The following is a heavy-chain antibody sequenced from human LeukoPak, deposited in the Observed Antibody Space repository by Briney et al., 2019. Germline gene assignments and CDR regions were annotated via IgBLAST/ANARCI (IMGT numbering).Heavy chain of an antibody. CDR3: ATVHQGSGSYCFDY. J-gene: IGHJ4*02. CDR1: GHTLTELS. V-gene: IGHV1-24*01. CDR2: FDPEDGET. D-gene: IGHD3-10*01. Sequence: ASVKVSCKVSGHTLTELSMHWVRQAPGKGLEWMGGFDPEDGETIYAQKFQGRVTMTEDTSTDTAYMELSSLRSEDTAVYYCATVHQGSGSYCFDYWGQGTLVTVSS.